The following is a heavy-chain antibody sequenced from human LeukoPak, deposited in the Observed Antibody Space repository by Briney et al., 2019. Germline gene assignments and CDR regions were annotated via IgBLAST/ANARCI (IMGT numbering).Heavy chain of an antibody. CDR3: ASYTYYYDSSGYPFDY. D-gene: IGHD3-22*01. V-gene: IGHV4-34*01. CDR1: GGSFSGYY. Sequence: PSETLSLTCAVYGGSFSGYYWSWIRQPPGKGLEWIGEINHSGSTNYNPSLKSRVTISVDTSKNQFSLKLSSVTAADTGVYYCASYTYYYDSSGYPFDYWGQGTLVTVSS. CDR2: INHSGST. J-gene: IGHJ4*02.